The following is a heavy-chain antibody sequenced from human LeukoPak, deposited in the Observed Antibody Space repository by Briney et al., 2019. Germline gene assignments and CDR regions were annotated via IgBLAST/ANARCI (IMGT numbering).Heavy chain of an antibody. CDR3: ARLDSSGFDY. CDR1: GFTFSSYE. CDR2: ISSSGRSI. J-gene: IGHJ4*02. D-gene: IGHD3-22*01. Sequence: GGSLRLSCAASGFTFSSYEMNWVRQAPGKGLEWVSYISSSGRSIYSADSVKGRFTISRDNAKNSLYLQMNSLRAEDTAVYYCARLDSSGFDYWGQGTLVTVSS. V-gene: IGHV3-48*03.